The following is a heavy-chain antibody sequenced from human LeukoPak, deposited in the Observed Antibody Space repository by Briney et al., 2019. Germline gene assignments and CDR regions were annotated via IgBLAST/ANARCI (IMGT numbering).Heavy chain of an antibody. CDR3: AKDGARYLLAYYFEY. V-gene: IGHV3-30*18. J-gene: IGHJ4*02. CDR2: VSYDGSKQ. D-gene: IGHD3-3*01. Sequence: GGALRLSCAASGFTFSSHDMHWVRQAPGKGMEWVAAVSYDGSKQLYAAPVKGRFTISRDNSKNTLNLQMTSLRDEDTAVYYCAKDGARYLLAYYFEYWGQGTLVTV. CDR1: GFTFSSHD.